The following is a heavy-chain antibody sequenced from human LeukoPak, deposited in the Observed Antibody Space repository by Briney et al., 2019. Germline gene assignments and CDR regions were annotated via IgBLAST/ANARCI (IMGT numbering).Heavy chain of an antibody. CDR3: ARELRYSYGPGYFDY. CDR2: ISSSGSTI. J-gene: IGHJ4*02. D-gene: IGHD5-18*01. Sequence: GGSLRLSCAASGFTFSSYEMNWVRQAPGKGLEWVSYISSSGSTIYYADSVKGRFTISRGNAKNSLYLQMNSLRAEDTAVYYCARELRYSYGPGYFDYWGQGTLVTVSS. V-gene: IGHV3-48*03. CDR1: GFTFSSYE.